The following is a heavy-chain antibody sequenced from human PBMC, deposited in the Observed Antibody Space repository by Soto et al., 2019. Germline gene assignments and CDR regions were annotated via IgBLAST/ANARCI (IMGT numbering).Heavy chain of an antibody. J-gene: IGHJ3*01. CDR3: ARGANSKGSGSYWWRGAFDL. CDR2: IYHSGST. V-gene: IGHV4-30-2*01. Sequence: QLQLQESGSGLVKPSQTLSLTCAVSGGSISSGGYSWSWIRQPPGKGLEWIGYIYHSGSTYYNPSLKSRVTIPVDRSKNQFSLELSSVTAADTAGYYCARGANSKGSGSYWWRGAFDLWGQGTMVTVSS. CDR1: GGSISSGGYS. D-gene: IGHD3-10*01.